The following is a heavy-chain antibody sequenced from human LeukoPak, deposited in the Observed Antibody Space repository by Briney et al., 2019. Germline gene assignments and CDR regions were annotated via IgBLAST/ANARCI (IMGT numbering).Heavy chain of an antibody. J-gene: IGHJ4*02. D-gene: IGHD6-6*01. CDR1: GFTFSSYD. CDR2: IGTAGDT. Sequence: GSLGLSCAASGFTFSSYDMHWVRQATGKGLEWVSAIGTAGDTYYPGSVKGRFTISRENAKNSLYLQMNSLRDEDTAVYYCARGPFSSSADPYFDYWGQGTLVTVSS. V-gene: IGHV3-13*01. CDR3: ARGPFSSSADPYFDY.